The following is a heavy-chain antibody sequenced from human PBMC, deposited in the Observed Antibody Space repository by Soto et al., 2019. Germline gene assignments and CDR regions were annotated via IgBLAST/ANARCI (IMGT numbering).Heavy chain of an antibody. Sequence: SETLSLTCTVSGGSISSYYWSWIRQPPGKGLEWIGYIYYSGSTNYNPSLKSRVTISVDTSKNQFSLKLSSVTAADTAVYYCARVSFYQGAAAGSYYFDYWGQGTLVTVS. V-gene: IGHV4-59*01. CDR1: GGSISSYY. CDR3: ARVSFYQGAAAGSYYFDY. J-gene: IGHJ4*02. CDR2: IYYSGST. D-gene: IGHD6-13*01.